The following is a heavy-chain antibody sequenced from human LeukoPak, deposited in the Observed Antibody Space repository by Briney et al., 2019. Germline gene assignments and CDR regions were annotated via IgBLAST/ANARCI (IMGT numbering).Heavy chain of an antibody. V-gene: IGHV5-51*01. CDR3: ARPRGIAAAAYYFDY. D-gene: IGHD6-13*01. CDR2: IYPGDSDT. Sequence: GESLKISCKGPGYTFTSYWTGWARPIPGKGLEWMGLIYPGDSDTRYSPSSQGQVTISPDKPISTAYLQWSSLKASDTAMYYCARPRGIAAAAYYFDYWGRGTLVTVSS. J-gene: IGHJ4*02. CDR1: GYTFTSYW.